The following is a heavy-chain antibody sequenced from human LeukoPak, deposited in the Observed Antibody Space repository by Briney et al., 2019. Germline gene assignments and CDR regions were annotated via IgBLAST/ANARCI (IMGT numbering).Heavy chain of an antibody. CDR1: GYSISSSNY. CDR2: IYNRGTT. CDR3: ARGAGGYRFDP. Sequence: PSDTLSLTCAVSGYSISSSNYWTWIRQPPGKALEYIGYIYNRGTTYYNPSLKSRVTISADTSKKQFSLKLTSLTAADTAVYYCARGAGGYRFDPWGQGTLVTVSS. V-gene: IGHV4-28*03. J-gene: IGHJ5*02. D-gene: IGHD1-1*01.